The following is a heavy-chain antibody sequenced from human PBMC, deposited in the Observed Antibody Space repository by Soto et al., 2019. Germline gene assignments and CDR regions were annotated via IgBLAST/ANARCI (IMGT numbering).Heavy chain of an antibody. D-gene: IGHD2-2*01. J-gene: IGHJ4*02. Sequence: GGSLRLSCAASGFSFSDNYMNWIRQAPGKGLEWISYISGSSRPTNHADSVRGRFTISRDNGKNLLYLQMNSLRAEDTAVYFCATKPVSTSYFDLWGQGTLVTVSS. CDR3: ATKPVSTSYFDL. CDR1: GFSFSDNY. V-gene: IGHV3-11*06. CDR2: ISGSSRPT.